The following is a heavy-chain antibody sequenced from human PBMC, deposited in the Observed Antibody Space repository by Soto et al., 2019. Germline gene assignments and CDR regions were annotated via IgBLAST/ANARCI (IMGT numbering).Heavy chain of an antibody. J-gene: IGHJ6*02. CDR2: ISSSSSTI. Sequence: PGGSLRLSCAASGLTFSSYSMNWVRQAPGKGLEWVSYISSSSSTIYYADSVKGRFTISRDNAKNSLYLQMNSLRDEDTAVYYCAREPCGGDCYSSYYYYGMDVWGQGTTVTVSS. CDR1: GLTFSSYS. CDR3: AREPCGGDCYSSYYYYGMDV. V-gene: IGHV3-48*02. D-gene: IGHD2-21*02.